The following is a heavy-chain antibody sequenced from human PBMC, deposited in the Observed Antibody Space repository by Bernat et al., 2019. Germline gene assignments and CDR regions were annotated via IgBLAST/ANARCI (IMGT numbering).Heavy chain of an antibody. CDR2: INTNTGHP. V-gene: IGHV7-4-1*02. Sequence: VQLVQSGSELKKHRASVKDSCKASVYTFTSYAMNWVRQAPGQWLEWMGWINTNTGHPTYAQGFTERFVFSLDTSVSTAYLRMSSLEAEDSAVYYCARGRKKGWGGYWYFDLWGRGTLVTVSS. J-gene: IGHJ2*01. CDR1: VYTFTSYA. D-gene: IGHD7-27*01. CDR3: ARGRKKGWGGYWYFDL.